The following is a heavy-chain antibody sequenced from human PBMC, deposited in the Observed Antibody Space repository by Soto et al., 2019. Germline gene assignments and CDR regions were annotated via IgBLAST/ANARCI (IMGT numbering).Heavy chain of an antibody. CDR1: GYSITRGSS. V-gene: IGHV4-38-2*01. CDR2: IYHSGST. Sequence: PSETLSLTSAVPGYSITRGSSWGGIRRPPGKGLEWIGSIYHSGSTYYNPSLNSRVTISVDTSKNQFSLKLSSVTAADTAVYYCARLALAVVRFLEWFDYWGQGPLVTVSS. D-gene: IGHD3-3*01. J-gene: IGHJ4*02. CDR3: ARLALAVVRFLEWFDY.